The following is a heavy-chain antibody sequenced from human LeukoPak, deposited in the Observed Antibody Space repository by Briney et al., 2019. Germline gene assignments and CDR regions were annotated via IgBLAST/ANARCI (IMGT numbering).Heavy chain of an antibody. D-gene: IGHD5-12*01. Sequence: GASVKVSCKASGYTFTSYGISWVRQAPGQGLEWMGWINPNSGGTNYAQKFQGRVTMTRDTSISTAYMELSRLRSDDTAVYYCARGIFSGYDSLYGMDVWGQGTTVTVSS. CDR1: GYTFTSYG. CDR3: ARGIFSGYDSLYGMDV. J-gene: IGHJ6*02. CDR2: INPNSGGT. V-gene: IGHV1-2*02.